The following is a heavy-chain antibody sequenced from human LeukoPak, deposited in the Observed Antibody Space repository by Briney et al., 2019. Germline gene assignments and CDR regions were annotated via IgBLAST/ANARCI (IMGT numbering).Heavy chain of an antibody. CDR1: GGSISSYY. V-gene: IGHV4-4*07. CDR3: ARIGIAARMYYYYYYMDV. Sequence: PSETLSLTCTVSGGSISSYYWSWIRQPAGKGLEWIGRIYTSGSTNYNPSLKSRVTMSVDTSKNQFSLKLSSVTAADTAVYYCARIGIAARMYYYYYYMDVWGKGTTVTVSS. CDR2: IYTSGST. J-gene: IGHJ6*03. D-gene: IGHD6-6*01.